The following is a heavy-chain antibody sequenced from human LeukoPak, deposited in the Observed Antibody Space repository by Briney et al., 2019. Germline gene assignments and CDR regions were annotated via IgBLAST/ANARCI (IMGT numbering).Heavy chain of an antibody. J-gene: IGHJ4*02. D-gene: IGHD5-24*01. V-gene: IGHV3-30*19. CDR1: GFTFSSYG. Sequence: GGSLRLSCAASGFTFSSYGMHWVRQAPGKGLEWVAVISYDGSNKYYADSVKGRFTISRDNSKNTLYLQMNSLRAEDTAVYYCARDPTRDGYNRYFDYWGQGTLVTVSS. CDR2: ISYDGSNK. CDR3: ARDPTRDGYNRYFDY.